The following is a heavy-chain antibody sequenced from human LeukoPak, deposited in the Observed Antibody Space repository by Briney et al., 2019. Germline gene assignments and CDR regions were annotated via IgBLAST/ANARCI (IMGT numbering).Heavy chain of an antibody. J-gene: IGHJ5*02. CDR1: GGSISSGSYY. CDR3: ARELLGYCSGGSCSPDWFDP. V-gene: IGHV4-61*02. CDR2: IYTSGST. D-gene: IGHD2-15*01. Sequence: SQTLSLTCTVSGGSISSGSYYWSWIRQPAGKGLEWIGRIYTSGSTNYNPSLKSRVTISVDTSKNQFSLKLSSVTAADTAVYYCARELLGYCSGGSCSPDWFDPWGQGTLVTVSS.